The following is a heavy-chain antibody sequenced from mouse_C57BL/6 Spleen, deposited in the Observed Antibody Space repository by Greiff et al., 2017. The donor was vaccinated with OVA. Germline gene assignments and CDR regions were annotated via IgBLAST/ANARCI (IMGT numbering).Heavy chain of an antibody. Sequence: VQLQQPGTELVKPGASVKLSCKASGSTFTSYWLHWVKQRPGQGLEWIGNINPCNGGTNYHAKFKRQATLTVDKSYSTAYMQRSSRTSEDSAVYDCARWSGWCLYAMDYWGQGTSVTVSS. J-gene: IGHJ4*01. D-gene: IGHD3-1*01. CDR2: INPCNGGT. CDR1: GSTFTSYW. CDR3: ARWSGWCLYAMDY. V-gene: IGHV1-53*01.